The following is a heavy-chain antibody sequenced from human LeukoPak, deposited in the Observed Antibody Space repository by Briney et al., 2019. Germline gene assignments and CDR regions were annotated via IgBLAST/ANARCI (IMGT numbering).Heavy chain of an antibody. D-gene: IGHD3-22*01. CDR1: GYTFTSYG. Sequence: ASVKVSCKASGYTFTSYGISWVRQAPGQGLEWMGWISAYNGNTNYAQKLQGRVTMTTDTSTSTAYMELRCLRSDDTAVYYCARTYYYDSSGWPHDYWGQGTLVTVSS. J-gene: IGHJ4*02. V-gene: IGHV1-18*01. CDR3: ARTYYYDSSGWPHDY. CDR2: ISAYNGNT.